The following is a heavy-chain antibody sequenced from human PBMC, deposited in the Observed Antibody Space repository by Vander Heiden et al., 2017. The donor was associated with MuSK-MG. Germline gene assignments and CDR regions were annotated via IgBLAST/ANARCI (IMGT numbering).Heavy chain of an antibody. V-gene: IGHV3-30*04. CDR1: GFSFRNFA. J-gene: IGHJ6*01. CDR2: ISHDGRDD. CDR3: ARGSYDRWGGYGRLER. D-gene: IGHD3-3*01. Sequence: QVQLVESGGGVVQPGRSLRLSCAASGFSFRNFAVHWVRQAPGKGLQWVAVISHDGRDDVEADSVKDRFTISRDYSKNTLYLQMHTLKIEDTALYFGARGSYDRWGGYGRLERGGKGT.